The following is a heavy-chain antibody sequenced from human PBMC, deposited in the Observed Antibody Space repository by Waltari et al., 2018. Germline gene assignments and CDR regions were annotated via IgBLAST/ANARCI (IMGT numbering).Heavy chain of an antibody. Sequence: EVQLVAHGGGLVQPAGSLRISCAASGFTFTHYAMSWVRQVPGKGLEWVSAISGSGASTHVADSVKGRFSISRDNSKEMIYLQMNSLRVEDTAIYYCSAAGDYWGQGTQVTVSS. D-gene: IGHD2-15*01. CDR1: GFTFTHYA. CDR3: SAAGDY. CDR2: ISGSGAST. J-gene: IGHJ4*02. V-gene: IGHV3-23*04.